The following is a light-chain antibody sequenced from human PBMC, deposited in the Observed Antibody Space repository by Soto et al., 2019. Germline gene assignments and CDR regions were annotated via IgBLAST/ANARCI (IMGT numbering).Light chain of an antibody. CDR1: QSVSSSY. CDR2: GAS. CDR3: QQLGSSPNT. J-gene: IGKJ2*01. V-gene: IGKV3-20*01. Sequence: EIVLTQSPGTLSLSPGERATLSCRARQSVSSSYLAWYQQKPGQAPRLLIYGASSRATGIPDRFSGSGSGKDFTLTISSLEPEDLAVYYCQQLGSSPNTVVHRTQLESK.